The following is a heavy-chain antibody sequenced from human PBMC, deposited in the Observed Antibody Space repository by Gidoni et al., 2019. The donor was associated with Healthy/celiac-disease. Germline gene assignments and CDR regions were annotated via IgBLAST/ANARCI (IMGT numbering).Heavy chain of an antibody. CDR3: AKDTGMVRGQDGMDV. V-gene: IGHV3-43*01. J-gene: IGHJ6*02. CDR1: GFTFDDYT. D-gene: IGHD3-10*01. Sequence: ASGFTFDDYTMHWVRQAPGKGLEWVSLISWDGGSTYYADSVKGRFTISRDNSKNSLYLQMNSLRTEDTALYYCAKDTGMVRGQDGMDVWGQVTTVTVSS. CDR2: ISWDGGST.